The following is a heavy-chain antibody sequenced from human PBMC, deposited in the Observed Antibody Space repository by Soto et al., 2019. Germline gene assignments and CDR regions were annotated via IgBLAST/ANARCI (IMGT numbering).Heavy chain of an antibody. CDR2: IYYSGST. V-gene: IGHV4-39*01. CDR3: ARHSNEYRKSLDY. D-gene: IGHD1-1*01. CDR1: GGSISSSSYY. Sequence: SETLSLTCTVSGGSISSSSYYWGWIRQPPGKGLEWIGSIYYSGSTYYNPSLKSRVTISVDTSKNQFSLKSSSVTAADTAVYYCARHSNEYRKSLDYWGQGTLVTVSS. J-gene: IGHJ4*02.